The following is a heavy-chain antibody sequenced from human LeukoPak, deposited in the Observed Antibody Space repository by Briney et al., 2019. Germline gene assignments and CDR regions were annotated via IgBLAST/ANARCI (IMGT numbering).Heavy chain of an antibody. CDR1: GGSIGRYY. V-gene: IGHV4-59*01. Sequence: SETLSLTCTVSGGSIGRYYWNWIRQPPGKGLEWIGYIYYSGTTNYNPSLKSRVTISVDTSKNQFSLKLSSVTATDTAVYYCASERIAGGYWGQGTLVTVSS. CDR3: ASERIAGGY. D-gene: IGHD1-26*01. J-gene: IGHJ4*02. CDR2: IYYSGTT.